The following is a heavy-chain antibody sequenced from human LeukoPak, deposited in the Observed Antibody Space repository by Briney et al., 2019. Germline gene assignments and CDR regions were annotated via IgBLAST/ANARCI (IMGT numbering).Heavy chain of an antibody. CDR2: ISYDGSNK. Sequence: GRSLRLSCAASGFTFSSCAMHWVRQAPGKGLEWVAVISYDGSNKYYADSVKGRFTISRDNSKNTVYLQMNSLRAEDTAVYYCARGFLYDYVWGSFDYWGQGTLVTVSS. J-gene: IGHJ4*02. V-gene: IGHV3-30-3*01. CDR3: ARGFLYDYVWGSFDY. D-gene: IGHD3-16*01. CDR1: GFTFSSCA.